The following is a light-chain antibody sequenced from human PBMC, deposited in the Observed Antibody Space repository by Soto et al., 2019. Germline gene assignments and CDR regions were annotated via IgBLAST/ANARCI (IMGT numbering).Light chain of an antibody. Sequence: QSVLTQPASVSGTPGQSIIISCTGTSSDVGAYNYVSWFQQHPGKAPTLIISEVSNRPSGVSNRFSGSKSGNAASLTISGLQAEDEADYFCFSFTTDWTHVFGTGTKVTVL. CDR1: SSDVGAYNY. J-gene: IGLJ1*01. CDR3: FSFTTDWTHV. V-gene: IGLV2-14*01. CDR2: EVS.